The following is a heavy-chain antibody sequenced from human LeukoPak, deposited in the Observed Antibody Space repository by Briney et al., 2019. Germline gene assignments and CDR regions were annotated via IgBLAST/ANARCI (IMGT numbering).Heavy chain of an antibody. CDR3: AREKSSGSYVY. CDR2: ISSSSSYI. D-gene: IGHD1-26*01. V-gene: IGHV3-21*01. CDR1: GFTSSSYS. Sequence: GGSLRLSCAASGFTSSSYSMNWVRQAPGKGLEWVSSISSSSSYIYYADSVKGRFTISRDNAKNSLYLQMNSLRAEDTAVYYCAREKSSGSYVYWGQGTLVTVSS. J-gene: IGHJ4*02.